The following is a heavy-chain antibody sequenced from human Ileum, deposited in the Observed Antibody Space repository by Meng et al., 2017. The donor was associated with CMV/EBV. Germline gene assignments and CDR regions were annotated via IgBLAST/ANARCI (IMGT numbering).Heavy chain of an antibody. CDR2: IRHDGSED. V-gene: IGHV3-30*02. Sequence: QVQVVESGGGVVQPGGSLRLSCVTSGFPFNIYDMHWVRQAPGKGLDWVTCIRHDGSEDFYVDSVKGRFTISRDNSKNTLYLQMNSLRVDDSALYYCTKGGFDSWGQGTLVTVFS. CDR1: GFPFNIYD. J-gene: IGHJ4*02. CDR3: TKGGFDS. D-gene: IGHD2-15*01.